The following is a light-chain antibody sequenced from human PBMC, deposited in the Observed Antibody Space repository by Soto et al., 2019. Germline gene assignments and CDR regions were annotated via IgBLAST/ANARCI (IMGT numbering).Light chain of an antibody. CDR1: QSVSSN. J-gene: IGKJ2*01. V-gene: IGKV3-15*01. Sequence: EIVMTQSPATLSVSPGERATLSCRASQSVSSNLAWYQQKPGQAPRLLIYGASTRATGIPARFSGSGSGTEFTLTLSSLQSEDFAVYDCRQYNDWPPKQYTFGQGTKLEIK. CDR3: RQYNDWPPKQYT. CDR2: GAS.